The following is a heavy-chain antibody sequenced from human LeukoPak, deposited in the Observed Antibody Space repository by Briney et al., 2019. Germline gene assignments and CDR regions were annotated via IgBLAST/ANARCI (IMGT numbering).Heavy chain of an antibody. Sequence: PSETLSLTCAVYGGSFSGYYWSWIRQPPAKGLEWIGEINHSGSTNYNPSLKSRVTISVDTSKNQFSLKLSSVTAADTAVYYCARHPRITMVRGAQGFDYWGQGTLVTVSS. CDR2: INHSGST. CDR1: GGSFSGYY. CDR3: ARHPRITMVRGAQGFDY. J-gene: IGHJ4*02. V-gene: IGHV4-34*01. D-gene: IGHD3-10*01.